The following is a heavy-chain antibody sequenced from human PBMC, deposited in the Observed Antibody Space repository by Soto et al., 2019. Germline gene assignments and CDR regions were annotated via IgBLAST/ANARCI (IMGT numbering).Heavy chain of an antibody. Sequence: EVQLLESGGGLVQPGGSLRLSCAASGFTFSSYAMSWVRQAPGKGLEWVSAISGSGGSTYYADSVKGRFTISRDNSKNTLYLQMNSLRAEDTAVYYCAKALRFLEWLHDFYYYYGMDVWGQGTTVTVSS. J-gene: IGHJ6*02. D-gene: IGHD3-3*01. CDR3: AKALRFLEWLHDFYYYYGMDV. V-gene: IGHV3-23*01. CDR1: GFTFSSYA. CDR2: ISGSGGST.